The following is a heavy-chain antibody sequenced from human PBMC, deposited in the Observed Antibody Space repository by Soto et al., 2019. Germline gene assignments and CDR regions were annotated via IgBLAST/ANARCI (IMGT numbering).Heavy chain of an antibody. V-gene: IGHV4-61*08. CDR2: VYYSGTT. CDR1: GGSVNSAGYY. J-gene: IGHJ4*02. CDR3: AREADFWGASSVH. Sequence: SETLSLTCTVSGGSVNSAGYYWSWIRQPPGEGLEWIGYVYYSGTTFYNPSLKSRITISADTSNNQFSLRLNSVTAADTAVYYCAREADFWGASSVHWGQGTLVTVSS. D-gene: IGHD3-3*01.